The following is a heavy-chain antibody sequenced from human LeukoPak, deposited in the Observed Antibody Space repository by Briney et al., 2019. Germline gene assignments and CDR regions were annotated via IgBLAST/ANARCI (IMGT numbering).Heavy chain of an antibody. CDR2: ISSSSSCI. CDR1: GFTFSSYS. Sequence: GGSLRLSCAASGFTFSSYSMNWVRQAPGKGLEWVSSISSSSSCIYYADSVKGRFTISRDNAKNSLYLQMNSLRAEDTAVYYCARALEYYDSSSFNYWGQGTLVTVSS. D-gene: IGHD3-22*01. V-gene: IGHV3-21*01. J-gene: IGHJ4*02. CDR3: ARALEYYDSSSFNY.